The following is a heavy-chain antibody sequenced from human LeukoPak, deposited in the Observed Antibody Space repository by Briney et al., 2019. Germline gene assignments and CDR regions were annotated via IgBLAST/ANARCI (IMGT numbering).Heavy chain of an antibody. CDR1: GGSFSGYY. Sequence: ETLSLTCAVYGGSFSGYYWSWVRQAPGKGLEWVSVIYSGGSTYYADSVKGRFTISRDNSKNTLYLQMNSLRAEDTAVYYCARRAGEYSHPYDYWGQGTLVTVSS. CDR3: ARRAGEYSHPYDY. V-gene: IGHV3-53*01. D-gene: IGHD2/OR15-2a*01. J-gene: IGHJ4*02. CDR2: IYSGGST.